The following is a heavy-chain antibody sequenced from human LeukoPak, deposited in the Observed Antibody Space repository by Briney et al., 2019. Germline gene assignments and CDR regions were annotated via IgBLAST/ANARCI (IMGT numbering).Heavy chain of an antibody. CDR2: IYASGNT. D-gene: IGHD5-18*01. CDR1: GGSISSYD. Sequence: SETLSLTCTVSGGSISSYDWSWIRQPAGKGPEWIGRIYASGNTRYNPSLKSRVTISVDTSKNQFSLKLNSVTAAGTAVYYCARQGLDPAMVTNFDYWGQGTLVTVSS. J-gene: IGHJ4*02. CDR3: ARQGLDPAMVTNFDY. V-gene: IGHV4-4*07.